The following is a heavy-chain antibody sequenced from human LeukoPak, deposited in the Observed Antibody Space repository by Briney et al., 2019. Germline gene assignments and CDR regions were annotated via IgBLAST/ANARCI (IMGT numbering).Heavy chain of an antibody. V-gene: IGHV4-34*01. CDR3: ARWRTSGYSSSWHRYYYYYGMDV. J-gene: IGHJ6*04. CDR2: INHSGST. Sequence: SETLSLTCAVYGGSFSGYYWSWIRQPPGKGLEWIGEINHSGSTNYNPSLKSRVTISVDTSKNQFSLKLSSVTAADTAVYYCARWRTSGYSSSWHRYYYYYGMDVWSKGTTVTVSS. CDR1: GGSFSGYY. D-gene: IGHD6-13*01.